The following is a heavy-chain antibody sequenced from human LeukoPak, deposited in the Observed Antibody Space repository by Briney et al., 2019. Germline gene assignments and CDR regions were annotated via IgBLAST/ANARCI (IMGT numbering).Heavy chain of an antibody. CDR1: GYTFTGYY. D-gene: IGHD2-2*01. Sequence: ASVKVSCKASGYTFTGYYMHWVRQAPGQGLEWMGWINPNSGGTNYAQKFQGRVTMTRDTSISTAYMELSRLRSDDTAVYYCAVVXAFXYXXYXMDVWGQGTTVTVS. V-gene: IGHV1-2*02. CDR2: INPNSGGT. CDR3: AVVXAFXYXXYXMDV. J-gene: IGHJ6*02.